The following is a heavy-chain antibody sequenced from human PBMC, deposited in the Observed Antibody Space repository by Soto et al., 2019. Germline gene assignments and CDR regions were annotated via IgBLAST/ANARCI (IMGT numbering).Heavy chain of an antibody. Sequence: QVQLVQSGAEEKKPGASVKVSCKASGYTFTSYAMHWVRQAPGQRLEWMGWINAGNGNTKYSQKFQGRXTXTRXTSASTAYMELSSLRSEDTAVYYCARDPSYYGMDVWGQGTTVTVSS. CDR2: INAGNGNT. CDR1: GYTFTSYA. V-gene: IGHV1-3*05. CDR3: ARDPSYYGMDV. J-gene: IGHJ6*02.